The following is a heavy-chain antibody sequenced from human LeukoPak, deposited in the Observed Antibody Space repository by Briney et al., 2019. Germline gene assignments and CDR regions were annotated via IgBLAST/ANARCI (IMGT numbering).Heavy chain of an antibody. D-gene: IGHD6-6*01. V-gene: IGHV4-59*01. CDR2: IYYSGST. CDR1: GDSFSSYY. Sequence: SETLSLTCTVSGDSFSSYYWSWIRQPPGKGLEWIGYIYYSGSTNYNPSLKSRVTISVDTSKNQFSLKLSSVTAADTAVYYCARHSSSGYYCYYMDVWGKGTTVTVSS. CDR3: ARHSSSGYYCYYMDV. J-gene: IGHJ6*03.